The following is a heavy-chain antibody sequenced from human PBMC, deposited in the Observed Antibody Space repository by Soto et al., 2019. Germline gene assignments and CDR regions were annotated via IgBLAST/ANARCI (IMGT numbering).Heavy chain of an antibody. Sequence: QVQLQESGPGLVKPSQTLSLTCTVSGGSISSGGYYWSWIRQHQGKGLEWIGYIYYSGSTYYNPSHKSGLTMSVDTSKNQFSLKPSSVTAAATAVYYCASTWIQLWLFDSWGQGTLVTVSS. CDR2: IYYSGST. D-gene: IGHD5-18*01. V-gene: IGHV4-31*03. CDR1: GGSISSGGYY. J-gene: IGHJ4*02. CDR3: ASTWIQLWLFDS.